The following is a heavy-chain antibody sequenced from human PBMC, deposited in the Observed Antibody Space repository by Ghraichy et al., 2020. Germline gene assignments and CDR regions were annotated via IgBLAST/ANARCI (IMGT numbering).Heavy chain of an antibody. CDR3: AKDGVRGGANYYYYGMDV. CDR1: GFTFDDYA. J-gene: IGHJ6*02. CDR2: ISGDGGST. Sequence: GSLRLSCAASGFTFDDYAMHWVRQAPGKGLEWVSLISGDGGSTYYADSVKGRFTISRDNSKNSLYLQMNSLRTEDTALYYCAKDGVRGGANYYYYGMDVWGQGTTVTVSS. D-gene: IGHD3-10*01. V-gene: IGHV3-43*02.